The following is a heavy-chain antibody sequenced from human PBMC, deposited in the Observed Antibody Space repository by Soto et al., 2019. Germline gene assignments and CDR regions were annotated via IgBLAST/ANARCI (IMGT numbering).Heavy chain of an antibody. D-gene: IGHD3-3*01. Sequence: SETLSLTCAVYGGSFSGYYWSWIRQPPGKGLEWIGEINHSGSTNYNPSLKSRVTISVDTSKNQFSLKLSSVTAADTAVYYCARAARLRFDYRRDAFDIWGQGTMVTVSS. CDR1: GGSFSGYY. V-gene: IGHV4-34*01. J-gene: IGHJ3*02. CDR3: ARAARLRFDYRRDAFDI. CDR2: INHSGST.